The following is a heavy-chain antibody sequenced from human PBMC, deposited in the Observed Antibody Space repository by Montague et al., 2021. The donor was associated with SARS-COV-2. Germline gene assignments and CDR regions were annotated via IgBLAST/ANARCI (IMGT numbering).Heavy chain of an antibody. J-gene: IGHJ6*02. CDR1: GGSISSGGYH. Sequence: TLSLTCTVSGGSISSGGYHWSWIRQHPGKGLEWIGYIYYSGSTYYNPSLKSRVTISVDTSKNQFSLKLSSVTAADTAVYYCATERVVVTAGYHYYYGMDVWGQGTTVTVSS. CDR3: ATERVVVTAGYHYYYGMDV. D-gene: IGHD2-21*02. V-gene: IGHV4-31*03. CDR2: IYYSGST.